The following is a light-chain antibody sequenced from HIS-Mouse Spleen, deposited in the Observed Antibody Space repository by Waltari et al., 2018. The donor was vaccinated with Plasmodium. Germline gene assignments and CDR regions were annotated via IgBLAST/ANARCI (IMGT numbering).Light chain of an antibody. CDR3: YSTDSSGNHRV. CDR2: EDS. V-gene: IGLV3-10*01. J-gene: IGLJ3*02. CDR1: ALPKQY. Sequence: SYELTQPPSVSVSPGQTARITCSGDALPKQYAYWYQQKSGQAPVLVIYEDSKRTSGIHERFSGSSEGTMATVTISGAQVEDEADYYCYSTDSSGNHRVFGGGTKLTVL.